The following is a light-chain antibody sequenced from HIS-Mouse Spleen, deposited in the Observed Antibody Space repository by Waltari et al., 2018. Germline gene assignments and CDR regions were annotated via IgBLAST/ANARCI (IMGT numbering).Light chain of an antibody. CDR1: QGISSA. V-gene: IGKV1-13*02. CDR3: QQFNSYPVT. Sequence: AIQLTQSPSSLSASVGDRVTITCRASQGISSALAWYQQRPGKAPKLLIYDASSLESGVHSRFNGSGSGTDFTLTLSSLQPEDFATYYCQQFNSYPVTFGQGTRLEIK. CDR2: DAS. J-gene: IGKJ5*01.